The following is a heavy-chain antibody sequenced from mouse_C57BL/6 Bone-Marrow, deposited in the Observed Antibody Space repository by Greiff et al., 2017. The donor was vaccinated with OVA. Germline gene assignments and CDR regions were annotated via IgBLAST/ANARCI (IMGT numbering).Heavy chain of an antibody. D-gene: IGHD2-4*01. CDR3: ARDYASYWYFDV. J-gene: IGHJ1*03. CDR2: IDPNSGGT. V-gene: IGHV1-72*01. CDR1: GYTFTSYW. Sequence: QVQLQQPGAELVKPGASVKLSCKASGYTFTSYWMHWVKQRPGRGLEWIGRIDPNSGGTTYNEKFKSKATLTVDKPSSTAYMQLSSLTSEDSAVYYCARDYASYWYFDVWGTGTTVTVSS.